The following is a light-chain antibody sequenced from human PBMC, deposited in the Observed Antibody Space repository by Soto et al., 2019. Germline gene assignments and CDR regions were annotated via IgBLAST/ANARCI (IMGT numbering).Light chain of an antibody. J-gene: IGKJ3*01. Sequence: AIHMTQSPSSLSASVGERVTITCRASQAIRNDLAWYQQKPGKAPKLLIYAASTLQIRVPSRFSGSGSGTDFTLTISSLQPEDFATYYCLQDYNYPFTFGPGTTVDIK. CDR3: LQDYNYPFT. CDR1: QAIRND. CDR2: AAS. V-gene: IGKV1-6*01.